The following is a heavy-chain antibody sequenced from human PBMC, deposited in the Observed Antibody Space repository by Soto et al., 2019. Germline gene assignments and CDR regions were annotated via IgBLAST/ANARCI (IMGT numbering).Heavy chain of an antibody. CDR2: IIPIFGTA. V-gene: IGHV1-69*13. D-gene: IGHD4-17*01. J-gene: IGHJ5*02. Sequence: ASVKVSCKASGGTFSSYAISWVRQAPGQGLEWMGGIIPIFGTANYAQKFQGRVTITADESTSTXYMELSSLRSEDTAVYYCARVDDYGDYGGIRFDPWGQGTLVTVSS. CDR1: GGTFSSYA. CDR3: ARVDDYGDYGGIRFDP.